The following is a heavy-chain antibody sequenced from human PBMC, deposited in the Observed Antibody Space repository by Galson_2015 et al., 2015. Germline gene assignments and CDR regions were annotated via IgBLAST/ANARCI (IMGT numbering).Heavy chain of an antibody. CDR2: YYSGST. CDR3: ARVWFGETYYFDY. V-gene: IGHV4-39*01. J-gene: IGHJ4*02. D-gene: IGHD3-10*01. Sequence: YYSGSTYYNPSLKSRVTISVDTSKNQFSLKLSSVTAADTAVYYCARVWFGETYYFDYWGQGTLVTVSS.